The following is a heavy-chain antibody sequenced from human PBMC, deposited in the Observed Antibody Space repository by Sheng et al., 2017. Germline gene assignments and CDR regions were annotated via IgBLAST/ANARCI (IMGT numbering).Heavy chain of an antibody. CDR2: ISAYNGNT. D-gene: IGHD3-22*01. Sequence: QVQLVQSGAEVKKPGASVKVSCKASGYTFTSYGISWVRQAPGQGLEWMGWISAYNGNTNYAQKLQGRVTMTTDTSTSTAYMELRSLRSDDTAVYYCARVFVIRKYYYDSSGYSDAFDIWGQGTMVTVSS. CDR3: ARVFVIRKYYYDSSGYSDAFDI. V-gene: IGHV1-18*01. J-gene: IGHJ3*02. CDR1: GYTFTSYG.